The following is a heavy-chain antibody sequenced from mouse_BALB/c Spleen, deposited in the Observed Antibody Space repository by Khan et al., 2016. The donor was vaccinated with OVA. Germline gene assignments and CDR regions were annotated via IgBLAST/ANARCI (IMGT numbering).Heavy chain of an antibody. V-gene: IGHV3-8*02. CDR3: ARSTYKYAFAY. D-gene: IGHD1-3*01. Sequence: VQLQQSGPSLVQPSQTLSLTCSVTGDSITSGFWNWVRKFPGNKLEYMGYMIYSGYTYYNPSLKGRFSITRHTSKNQYYLQLNSVTTEDTATYYCARSTYKYAFAYWGQGALVTVSA. J-gene: IGHJ3*01. CDR1: GDSITSGF. CDR2: MIYSGYT.